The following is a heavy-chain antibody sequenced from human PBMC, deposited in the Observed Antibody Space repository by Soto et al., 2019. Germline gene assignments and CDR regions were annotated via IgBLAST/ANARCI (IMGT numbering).Heavy chain of an antibody. J-gene: IGHJ6*02. Sequence: QVQLVQSGAEVKKPGSSVKVSCKASGGTFSRYTFTWVRQAPGQGLEWMGRIIPIVDIPNYAQKFQGRVTITADKSPSTAYMELSRLTSDDTAVYYFASHFTGVLVLGTSPPGGDNFGWDVWGQGTTVSVS. V-gene: IGHV1-69*02. CDR2: IIPIVDIP. CDR3: ASHFTGVLVLGTSPPGGDNFGWDV. D-gene: IGHD2-8*02. CDR1: GGTFSRYT.